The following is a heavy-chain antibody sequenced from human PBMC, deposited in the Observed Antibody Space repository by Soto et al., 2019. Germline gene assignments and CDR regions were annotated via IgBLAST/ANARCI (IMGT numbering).Heavy chain of an antibody. V-gene: IGHV4-31*03. CDR2: IYSSGTT. J-gene: IGHJ4*02. D-gene: IGHD3-22*01. Sequence: QVQLQESGPGLVKPSQTLSLTCTVSGGSFSSGGYYWTWIRQHPGKGLEWIGCIYSSGTTYYNPSLTSRTTISVDTSKRQFSLKLNSVTAADTAVYYCARDRLKGYLDYRGQGTLVTVSS. CDR1: GGSFSSGGYY. CDR3: ARDRLKGYLDY.